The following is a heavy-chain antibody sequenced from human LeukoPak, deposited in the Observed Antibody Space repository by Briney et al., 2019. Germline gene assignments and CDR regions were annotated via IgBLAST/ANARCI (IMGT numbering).Heavy chain of an antibody. CDR2: IRAYNGNT. J-gene: IGHJ5*02. Sequence: ASVKVSCKASGYTFTSYDISWVRQGPGQGLEWMGWIRAYNGNTNYAQKLQGRVIMTTDTSTSTAYMELRSLRSDDTAVYYCARVTRAVAGTSWFDPWGQGTLVTVSS. D-gene: IGHD6-19*01. CDR1: GYTFTSYD. CDR3: ARVTRAVAGTSWFDP. V-gene: IGHV1-18*01.